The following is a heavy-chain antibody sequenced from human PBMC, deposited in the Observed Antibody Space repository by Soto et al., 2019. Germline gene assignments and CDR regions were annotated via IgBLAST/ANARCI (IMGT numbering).Heavy chain of an antibody. J-gene: IGHJ5*01. CDR2: IDPRDSYV. Sequence: PGESLKISCTGFGYTFTTFWISWVRQMPGKGLEWMGRIDPRDSYVNYSPSFQGHVTISVDKSISTAYLQWGSLKASDTAMYYCARISCTTSTCDSWFDSWGQGTLVTVSS. V-gene: IGHV5-10-1*01. CDR3: ARISCTTSTCDSWFDS. CDR1: GYTFTTFW. D-gene: IGHD2-2*01.